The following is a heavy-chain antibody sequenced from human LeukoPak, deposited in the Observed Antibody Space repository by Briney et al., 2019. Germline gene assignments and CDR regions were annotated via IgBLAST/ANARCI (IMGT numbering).Heavy chain of an antibody. CDR2: ISSSSSYT. J-gene: IGHJ5*02. CDR3: ARMGDTAMDANWFDP. Sequence: PGGSLRLSCAASGFTFSDYYMSWIRQAPGKGLEWVSYISSSSSYTNYADSVKGRFTISGDNAKNSLYLQMSSLRAEDTAVYYCARMGDTAMDANWFDPWGQGTLVTVSS. CDR1: GFTFSDYY. V-gene: IGHV3-11*06. D-gene: IGHD5-18*01.